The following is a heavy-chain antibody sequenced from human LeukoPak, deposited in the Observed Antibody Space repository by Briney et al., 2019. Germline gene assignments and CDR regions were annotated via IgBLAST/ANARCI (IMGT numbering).Heavy chain of an antibody. J-gene: IGHJ5*02. CDR1: GFTFSSYA. CDR2: ISGSGGST. CDR3: ARPNGRFGESPLGA. D-gene: IGHD3-10*01. V-gene: IGHV3-23*01. Sequence: GGSLRLSCAASGFTFSSYAMSWVRQAPGKGLEWVSAISGSGGSTYYADSVKGRFTISRDNSKNTLYLQMISLRAEDTAVYYCARPNGRFGESPLGAWGQGTLVTVSP.